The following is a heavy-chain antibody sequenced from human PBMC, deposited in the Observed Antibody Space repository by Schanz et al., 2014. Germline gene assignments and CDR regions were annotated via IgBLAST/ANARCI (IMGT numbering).Heavy chain of an antibody. CDR1: GFNFSDYA. CDR2: MNKSHGTI. D-gene: IGHD3-10*01. CDR3: AKGRFRELSAFDI. J-gene: IGHJ3*02. V-gene: IGHV3-23*01. Sequence: VHLLESGGGLVPPGGSLRLSCAASGFNFSDYAMGWVRQARGKGLEWVSAMNKSHGTIYYADSVRGRFTISRDNSKNTLYLQMNSLRAEDTAVYYCAKGRFRELSAFDIWGQGTMVTVSS.